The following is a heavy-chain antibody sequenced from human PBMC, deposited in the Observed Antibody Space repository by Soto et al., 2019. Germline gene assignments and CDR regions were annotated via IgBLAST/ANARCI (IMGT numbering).Heavy chain of an antibody. D-gene: IGHD4-4*01. CDR1: GFTFSGYY. CDR3: TKDDGYNDYTHYHYFGLDV. V-gene: IGHV3-30*18. Sequence: GGSLRLSCAASGFTFSGYYMHWVRQAPGKGLEWVAVISYDGSTEYYADSVKGRFTISRDNSANRLFLQMNSLRPEDTAAYYCTKDDGYNDYTHYHYFGLDVSGQGTRVTVSS. CDR2: ISYDGSTE. J-gene: IGHJ6*02.